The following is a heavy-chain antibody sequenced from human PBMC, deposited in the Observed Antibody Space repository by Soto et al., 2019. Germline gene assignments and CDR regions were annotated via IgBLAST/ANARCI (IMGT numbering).Heavy chain of an antibody. CDR2: IYYSGST. CDR1: GGSISSYY. CDR3: ARDLSGSYYYYYGMDV. Sequence: KSSETLSLTCTVSGGSISSYYWSWIRQPPGKGLECIGYIYYSGSTNYNPSLKSRVTISVDTSKNQFSLKLSSVTAADTAVYYCARDLSGSYYYYYGMDVWGQGTTVTVSS. J-gene: IGHJ6*02. V-gene: IGHV4-59*01. D-gene: IGHD1-26*01.